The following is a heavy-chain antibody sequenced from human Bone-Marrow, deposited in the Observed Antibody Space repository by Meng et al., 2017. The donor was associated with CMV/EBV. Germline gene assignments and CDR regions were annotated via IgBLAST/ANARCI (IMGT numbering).Heavy chain of an antibody. CDR2: ISRSGSI. J-gene: IGHJ2*01. CDR3: ARDTSITLAPDWYFDL. D-gene: IGHD3-10*01. Sequence: GESLKISCVASGFTFSSYNMNWVRQAPGKGLEWVASISRSGSIYYADSVKGRFTISRDNAKNSLYLQMNSLRVEDTAVYYCARDTSITLAPDWYFDLWGRGTLVTVSS. CDR1: GFTFSSYN. V-gene: IGHV3-21*01.